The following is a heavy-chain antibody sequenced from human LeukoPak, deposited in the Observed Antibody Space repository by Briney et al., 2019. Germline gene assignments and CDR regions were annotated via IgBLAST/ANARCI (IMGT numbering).Heavy chain of an antibody. V-gene: IGHV1-69*13. CDR2: IIPIFGTA. J-gene: IGHJ3*02. Sequence: SVKVSCKASGGTFSSCAISWVRQAPGQGLEWMGGIIPIFGTANYAQKFQGRVTITADESTSTAYMELSSLRSEDTAVYYCATEYYYDSSGYAGAFDIWGQGTMVTVSS. CDR1: GGTFSSCA. D-gene: IGHD3-22*01. CDR3: ATEYYYDSSGYAGAFDI.